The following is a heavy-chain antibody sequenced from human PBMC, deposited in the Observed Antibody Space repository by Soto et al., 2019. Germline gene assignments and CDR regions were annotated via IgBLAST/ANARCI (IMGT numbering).Heavy chain of an antibody. CDR2: ISAYNRNT. J-gene: IGHJ4*02. Sequence: ASVKVSCKASGYTFTSYGLSWVRQAPGQGLEWMGWISAYNRNTNYAQKLQGRVTMTTDTSTSTAYMELRSLRSDDTAVFYCARVIASAADFDYRGQGTLVTVSS. D-gene: IGHD6-13*01. V-gene: IGHV1-18*01. CDR1: GYTFTSYG. CDR3: ARVIASAADFDY.